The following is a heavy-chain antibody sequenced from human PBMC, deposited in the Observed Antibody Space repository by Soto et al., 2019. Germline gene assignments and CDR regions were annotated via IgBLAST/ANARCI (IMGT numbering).Heavy chain of an antibody. CDR2: IHHSGSI. V-gene: IGHV4-30-4*08. Sequence: SETLSLTCTVPGGSISSGGYYWSWIRQHPGKGLEWIGYIHHSGSILYNPSLKSRVTISVDTSKNQFSLHLSSVTAADTAVYFCAREDDGGDTLDVWGQGTTVTVSS. D-gene: IGHD2-21*02. J-gene: IGHJ6*02. CDR3: AREDDGGDTLDV. CDR1: GGSISSGGYY.